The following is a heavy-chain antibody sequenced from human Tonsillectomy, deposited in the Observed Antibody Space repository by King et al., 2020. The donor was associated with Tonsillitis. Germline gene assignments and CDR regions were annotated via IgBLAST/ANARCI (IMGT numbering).Heavy chain of an antibody. V-gene: IGHV1-69*12. CDR3: ASANPRGVLAPDF. Sequence: QLVQSGAEVKKPGSSVKVSCKASGGSFSRSVISWVRQAPGQGLEWMGGIIPVFGTANYAQKFQGIVTITADESTTTAYMELRSLRSEETAMYYCASANPRGVLAPDFWGQGTLGTVPP. CDR2: IIPVFGTA. J-gene: IGHJ4*02. CDR1: GGSFSRSV. D-gene: IGHD1-14*01.